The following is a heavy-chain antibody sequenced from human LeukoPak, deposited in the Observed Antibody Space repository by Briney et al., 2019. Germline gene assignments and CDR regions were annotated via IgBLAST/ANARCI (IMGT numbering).Heavy chain of an antibody. CDR2: IYYSGSA. V-gene: IGHV4-30-2*03. D-gene: IGHD6-6*01. CDR3: ARHRGARTATRWE. Sequence: SQTLSLTCIVSGVSINSGDYYWSWIRQPPGKGLEWIGSIYYSGSAYYNPSLKSRITISVDTSKNQFSLKLISVTAADTAVYYCARHRGARTATRWEWGQGTLVTVSS. CDR1: GVSINSGDYY. J-gene: IGHJ4*02.